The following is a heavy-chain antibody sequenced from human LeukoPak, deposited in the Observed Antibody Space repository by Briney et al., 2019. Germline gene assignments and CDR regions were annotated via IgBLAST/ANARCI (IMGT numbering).Heavy chain of an antibody. V-gene: IGHV1-2*06. D-gene: IGHD6-19*01. CDR2: INPNSGGT. Sequence: ASVKVSCKASGYTFTGYYMHWVRQAPGQGLEWMGRINPNSGGTNYAQELQGRVTMTRDTSISTAYMELSRLRSDDTAVYYCARDRSGWYFPLDYWGQGTLVTVSS. CDR1: GYTFTGYY. CDR3: ARDRSGWYFPLDY. J-gene: IGHJ4*02.